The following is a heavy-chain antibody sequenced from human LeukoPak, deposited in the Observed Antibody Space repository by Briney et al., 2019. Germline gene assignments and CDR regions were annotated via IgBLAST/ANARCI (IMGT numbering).Heavy chain of an antibody. CDR3: TTKVIRGNSGDDYDD. Sequence: PGGSLRLSCAASAVTFSSYGMHCVRQAPGKGLEWVALISSDGNDKLYGDSVKGRFTISRDDSKSTLYLQMNSLRAEDTAVYYCTTKVIRGNSGDDYDDWGQGTLVTVSS. CDR2: ISSDGNDK. CDR1: AVTFSSYG. D-gene: IGHD5-12*01. V-gene: IGHV3-30*03. J-gene: IGHJ4*02.